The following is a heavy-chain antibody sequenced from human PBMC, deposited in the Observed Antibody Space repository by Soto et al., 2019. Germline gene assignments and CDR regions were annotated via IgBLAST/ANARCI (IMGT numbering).Heavy chain of an antibody. CDR1: GGTFSSYA. J-gene: IGHJ4*02. CDR2: IIPIFGTA. D-gene: IGHD2-15*01. CDR3: ASPAPYCSGGSCYLEQFDY. V-gene: IGHV1-69*06. Sequence: GASVKVSCKASGGTFSSYAISWVRQAPGEGLEWMGGIIPIFGTANYAQKFQGRVTITADKSTSTAYMELSSLRSEDTAVYYCASPAPYCSGGSCYLEQFDYWGKGTLVTVYS.